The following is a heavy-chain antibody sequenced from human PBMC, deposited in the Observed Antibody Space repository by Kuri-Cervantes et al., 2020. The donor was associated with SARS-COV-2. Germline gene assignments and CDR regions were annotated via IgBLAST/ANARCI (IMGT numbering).Heavy chain of an antibody. CDR3: AGDPNANHNNWFDP. D-gene: IGHD4/OR15-4a*01. Sequence: SETLSLTCTVSGGSISSHYWSWIRQPPGKGLEWIGYIYYSGSTNYNPSLKRRVTISVDTSKNQFSLKLSSVTAADTAVYYCAGDPNANHNNWFDPWGQGTLVTVSS. V-gene: IGHV4-59*11. CDR1: GGSISSHY. J-gene: IGHJ5*02. CDR2: IYYSGST.